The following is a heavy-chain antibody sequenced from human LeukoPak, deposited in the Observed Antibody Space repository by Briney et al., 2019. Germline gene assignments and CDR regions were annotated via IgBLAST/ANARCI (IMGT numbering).Heavy chain of an antibody. D-gene: IGHD3-22*01. Sequence: SVKVSCKASGGTFSSYAISWVRQAPGQGLEWMGGIIPIFGTANYAQKFQGRVTTTADESTSTAYMELSSLRSEDTAVYYCARVHHYDSTRRAFDIWGQGAMVTVSS. CDR2: IIPIFGTA. CDR1: GGTFSSYA. J-gene: IGHJ3*02. V-gene: IGHV1-69*13. CDR3: ARVHHYDSTRRAFDI.